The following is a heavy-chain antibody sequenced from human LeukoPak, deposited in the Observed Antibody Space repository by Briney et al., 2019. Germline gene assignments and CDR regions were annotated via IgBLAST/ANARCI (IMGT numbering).Heavy chain of an antibody. CDR2: ISSSSSYI. J-gene: IGHJ4*02. Sequence: GGSLRLSCAASGFTFSSYSMNWVRQAPGKGLEWVSSISSSSSYIYYADSAKGRFTISRDNAKNSLYLQMNSLRAEDTAVYYCARNPSPMIVVVPHYWGQGTLVTVSS. CDR3: ARNPSPMIVVVPHY. V-gene: IGHV3-21*01. D-gene: IGHD3-22*01. CDR1: GFTFSSYS.